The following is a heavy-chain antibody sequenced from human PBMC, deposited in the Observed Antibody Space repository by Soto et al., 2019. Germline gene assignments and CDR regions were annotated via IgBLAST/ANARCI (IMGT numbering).Heavy chain of an antibody. Sequence: SETLSLTCRVYGGSFSAYYWSWIRQPPGKGLEWIGEINHSGSTNYHPSLKSRVTLSVDTSKNQFSLNLRSVTAADTAVYYCARVAGSRSVLVTAIHFDYRGQGALVTSPQ. CDR3: ARVAGSRSVLVTAIHFDY. CDR2: INHSGST. J-gene: IGHJ4*02. D-gene: IGHD2-21*02. V-gene: IGHV4-34*01. CDR1: GGSFSAYY.